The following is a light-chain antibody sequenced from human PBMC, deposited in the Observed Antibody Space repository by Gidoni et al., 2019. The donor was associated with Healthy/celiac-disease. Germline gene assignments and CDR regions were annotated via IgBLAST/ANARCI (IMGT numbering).Light chain of an antibody. V-gene: IGKV3-20*01. CDR1: QGVSSSY. J-gene: IGKJ4*01. CDR2: GAS. CDR3: QQYGSSPLT. Sequence: IVLTQSPGTLSLSPGDRATLSCRASQGVSSSYIAWYQQKPGQAPRLLHYGASSRATGIPDRCSGSGSGTDFTLTISRLEPEDFAVYYCQQYGSSPLTFGGGTKVEIK.